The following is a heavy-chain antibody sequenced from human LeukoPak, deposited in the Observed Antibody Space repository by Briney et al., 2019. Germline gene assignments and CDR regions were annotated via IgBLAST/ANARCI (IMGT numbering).Heavy chain of an antibody. Sequence: PGGSLRLSCAASGFTFSSYSMNWVRQAPGKGLQWVSSIITSDNYIYYADPVKGRFTISRDNAKNSLYLQMNSLRAEDTAVYYCTTRGNYGSDLGDAFDIWGQGTMVTVSS. J-gene: IGHJ3*02. V-gene: IGHV3-21*01. CDR3: TTRGNYGSDLGDAFDI. CDR2: IITSDNYI. CDR1: GFTFSSYS. D-gene: IGHD3-10*01.